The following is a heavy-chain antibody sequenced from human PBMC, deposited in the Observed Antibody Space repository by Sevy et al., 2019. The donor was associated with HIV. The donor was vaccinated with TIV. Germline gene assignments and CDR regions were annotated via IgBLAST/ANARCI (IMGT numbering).Heavy chain of an antibody. D-gene: IGHD6-13*01. CDR2: IIPIFGTA. J-gene: IGHJ3*02. Sequence: ASVKVSCKASGGTFSSYAISWVRQAPGQGLEWMGGIIPIFGTANYAQKFQGRVTITADESTSTAYMELISLRSEDTAVYYCASGIAAAGSAFDIWGQGTMVTVSS. CDR3: ASGIAAAGSAFDI. CDR1: GGTFSSYA. V-gene: IGHV1-69*13.